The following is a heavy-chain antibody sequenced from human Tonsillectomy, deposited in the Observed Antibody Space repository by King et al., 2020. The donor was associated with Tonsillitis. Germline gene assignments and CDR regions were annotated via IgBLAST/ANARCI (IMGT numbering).Heavy chain of an antibody. CDR1: GFTISSYA. Sequence: VQLVESGGGLVQPGGSLRVSCAASGFTISSYAMSWVRQAPGKGVEWVSAISGSGDNTYYADSVKGRFTISRDNSKNTVYLQMNSLRAEDTAVYYCAKWAGRAGGGTFLGPFDHWGRGTLVTVSS. CDR3: AKWAGRAGGGTFLGPFDH. J-gene: IGHJ4*02. D-gene: IGHD6-13*01. CDR2: ISGSGDNT. V-gene: IGHV3-23*04.